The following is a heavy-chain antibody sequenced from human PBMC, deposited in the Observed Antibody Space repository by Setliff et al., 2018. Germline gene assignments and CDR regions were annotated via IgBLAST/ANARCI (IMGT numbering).Heavy chain of an antibody. D-gene: IGHD3-9*01. J-gene: IGHJ5*02. V-gene: IGHV1-2*06. CDR2: INPNSGGT. CDR3: ARSNYNILTRNWFDP. Sequence: ASVKVSCKASGYTFTGYYMHWVRQAPGQGLEWMGRINPNSGGTNYAQKFQGRVTMTRDTSISTAYMELSRLRSDDTAVYYCARSNYNILTRNWFDPWGQGTLVTVSS. CDR1: GYTFTGYY.